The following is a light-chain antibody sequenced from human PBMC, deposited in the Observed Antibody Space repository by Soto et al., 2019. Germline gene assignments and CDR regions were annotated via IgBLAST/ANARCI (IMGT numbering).Light chain of an antibody. J-gene: IGLJ1*01. CDR1: SSDVAGYNY. Sequence: QSALTQPASVSGSPGPSITISCTGTSSDVAGYNYVSWYQQHPGKAPKLMISDVSNRPSGVSNRFSGSKSGNTASLTISGLQAEDESDYYCSSYTSSSTLYYVFGTGTKLTVL. CDR2: DVS. CDR3: SSYTSSSTLYYV. V-gene: IGLV2-14*01.